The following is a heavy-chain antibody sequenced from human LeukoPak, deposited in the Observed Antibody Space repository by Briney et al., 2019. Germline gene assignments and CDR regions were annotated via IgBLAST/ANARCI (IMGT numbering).Heavy chain of an antibody. CDR1: GFTFSSYA. CDR2: ISGSGGST. Sequence: GGSLRLSCAASGFTFSSYAMSWVRQAPGKGLEWVPAISGSGGSTYYADSVKGRFTISRDNSKNTLYLQMNSLRAEDTAVYYCAKQSGVGATVRCWSDYWGQGTLVTVSS. CDR3: AKQSGVGATVRCWSDY. D-gene: IGHD1-26*01. J-gene: IGHJ4*02. V-gene: IGHV3-23*01.